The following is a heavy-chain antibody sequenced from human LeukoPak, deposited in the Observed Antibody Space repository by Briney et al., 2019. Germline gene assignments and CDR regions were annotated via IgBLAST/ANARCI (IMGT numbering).Heavy chain of an antibody. CDR2: ISSGSSYI. V-gene: IGHV3-21*01. D-gene: IGHD3/OR15-3a*01. J-gene: IGHJ4*02. CDR1: GFTFSSYS. Sequence: GGSLRLSCAASGFTFSSYSMNWVRQAPGKGLEWVSSISSGSSYIYYADSVKGRFTISRDNAKNSLYLQMNSLRAEDTAVYYCAADWPLDYWGQGTLVTVSS. CDR3: AADWPLDY.